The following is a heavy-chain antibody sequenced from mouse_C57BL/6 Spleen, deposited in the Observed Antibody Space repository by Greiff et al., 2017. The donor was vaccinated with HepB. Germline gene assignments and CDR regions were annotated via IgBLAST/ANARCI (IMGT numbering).Heavy chain of an antibody. CDR1: GFTFSSYG. D-gene: IGHD3-3*01. Sequence: EVKLEESGGDLVKPGGSLKLFCAASGFTFSSYGMSWVRQTPDKRLEWVATISSGGSYTYYPDSVKGRFTISRDNAKNTLYLQMSSLKSEDTAMYYCARQGREDYFDYWGQGTTLTVSS. V-gene: IGHV5-6*02. J-gene: IGHJ2*01. CDR3: ARQGREDYFDY. CDR2: ISSGGSYT.